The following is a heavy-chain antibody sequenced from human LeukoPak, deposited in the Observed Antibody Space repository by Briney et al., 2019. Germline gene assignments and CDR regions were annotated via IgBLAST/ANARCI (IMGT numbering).Heavy chain of an antibody. Sequence: GGSLRLSCAASGFTFSSYSMNWVRQAPGKGLEWVSSISISSSYIYYADSVKGRFTISRDNAKNSLYLQMNSLRAEDTAVYYCAREGDYYDSSGYYPQLLDYWGQGTLVTVSS. V-gene: IGHV3-21*01. CDR1: GFTFSSYS. D-gene: IGHD3-22*01. CDR3: AREGDYYDSSGYYPQLLDY. CDR2: ISISSSYI. J-gene: IGHJ4*02.